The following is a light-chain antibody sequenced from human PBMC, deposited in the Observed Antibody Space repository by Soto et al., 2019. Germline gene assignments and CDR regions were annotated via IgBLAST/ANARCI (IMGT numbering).Light chain of an antibody. J-gene: IGLJ2*01. CDR2: END. CDR3: QSYDGSIGV. CDR1: RDSIASNY. V-gene: IGLV6-57*03. Sequence: QSVSESPGKTVTISCTRSRDSIASNYVQWYRQRPGSVPTTVIYENDHRHPGVPDRFSGSIDIAHNSASLTISGLTTEDSADYYCQSYDGSIGVFGGGTKLTVL.